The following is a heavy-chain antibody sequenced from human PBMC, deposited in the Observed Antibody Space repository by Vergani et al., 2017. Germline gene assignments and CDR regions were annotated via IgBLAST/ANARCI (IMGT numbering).Heavy chain of an antibody. J-gene: IGHJ4*02. CDR2: MNPNSGGT. V-gene: IGHV1-2*02. CDR3: ARDLNTMVRGVIMGY. Sequence: QVQLVQSGAEVKKPGASVKVSCKASGYTFTSYDINWVRQATGQGLEWMGWMNPNSGGTNYAQKFQGRVTMTRDTSISTAYMELSRLRADDTAVYYCARDLNTMVRGVIMGYWGQGTLVTVSS. CDR1: GYTFTSYD. D-gene: IGHD3-10*01.